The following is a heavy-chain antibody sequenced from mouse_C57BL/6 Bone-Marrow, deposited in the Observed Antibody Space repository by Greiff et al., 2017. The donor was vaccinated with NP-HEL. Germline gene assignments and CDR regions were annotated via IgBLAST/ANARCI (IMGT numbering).Heavy chain of an antibody. CDR2: IYPGDGDT. D-gene: IGHD1-1*01. Sequence: VKLQQSGPELVKPGASVKISCKASGYAFSSSWMNWVKQRPGKGLEWIGRIYPGDGDTNYNGKFKGKATLTADKSSSTAYMQLSSLTSEDSAVYFCARGVLRFAYWGQGTLVTVSA. CDR1: GYAFSSSW. CDR3: ARGVLRFAY. V-gene: IGHV1-82*01. J-gene: IGHJ3*01.